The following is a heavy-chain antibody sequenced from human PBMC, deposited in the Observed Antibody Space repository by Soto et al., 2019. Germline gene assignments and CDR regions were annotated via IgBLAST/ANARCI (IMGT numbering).Heavy chain of an antibody. D-gene: IGHD6-13*01. CDR2: ISYDGSNK. Sequence: QVQLVESGGGVVQPGRSLRLSCAASGFTFSSYGMHWVRQAPGKGLEWVAVISYDGSNKYYADSVKGRFTISRDNSKNTLYLQMNSLRAEDTAVYYCAKDIAAAGTYWGQGTLVTVSS. CDR3: AKDIAAAGTY. CDR1: GFTFSSYG. V-gene: IGHV3-30*18. J-gene: IGHJ4*02.